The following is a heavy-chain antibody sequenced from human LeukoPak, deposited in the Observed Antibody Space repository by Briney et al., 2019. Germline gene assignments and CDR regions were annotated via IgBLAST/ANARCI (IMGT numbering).Heavy chain of an antibody. Sequence: PGRSLRLSCAASGFTFNSYGMHWVRQAPGKGLEWVAVISYDGSNKYYADSVKGRFTISRDNSKNTLYLQMNSLRAEDTAVYYCANLWDSSGYPNFDYWGQGTLVTVSP. V-gene: IGHV3-30*18. D-gene: IGHD3-22*01. CDR2: ISYDGSNK. CDR1: GFTFNSYG. J-gene: IGHJ4*02. CDR3: ANLWDSSGYPNFDY.